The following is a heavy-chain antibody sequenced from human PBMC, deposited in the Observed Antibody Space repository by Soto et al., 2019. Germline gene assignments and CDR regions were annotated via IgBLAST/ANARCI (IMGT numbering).Heavy chain of an antibody. CDR3: ATPSLREGGFDY. V-gene: IGHV3-21*01. J-gene: IGHJ4*02. CDR1: GFTFSSYS. D-gene: IGHD1-26*01. Sequence: EVQLVESGGGLVKPGGSLRLSCAASGFTFSSYSMNWVRQAPGKGLEWVAAISSSSSYIYYADSVKGRFTISRDNAKNSLYLQMNSLRAEDTDVYYCATPSLREGGFDYWGQGTLVTVSS. CDR2: ISSSSSYI.